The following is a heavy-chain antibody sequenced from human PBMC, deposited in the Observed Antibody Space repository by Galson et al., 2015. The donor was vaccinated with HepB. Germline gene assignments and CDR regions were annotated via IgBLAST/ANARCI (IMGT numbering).Heavy chain of an antibody. CDR3: ARELEQSFDY. CDR2: ISYDGSNK. V-gene: IGHV3-30*04. D-gene: IGHD1-1*01. J-gene: IGHJ4*02. CDR1: GFTFSSYA. Sequence: SLRLSCAASGFTFSSYAMHWVRQAPGKGLEWVVVISYDGSNKHYGDSVKGRFTISRDNSKNTLYLQMNSLRAEDTAVYYCARELEQSFDYWGQGTLVTVSS.